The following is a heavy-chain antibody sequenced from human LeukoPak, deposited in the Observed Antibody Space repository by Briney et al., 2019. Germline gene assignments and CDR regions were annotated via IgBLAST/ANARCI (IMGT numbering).Heavy chain of an antibody. J-gene: IGHJ4*02. Sequence: SETLSLTCSVSGVSISEYYWTWFRQPAGKGLEWIGRIYITRSTNYNPSLRSRVTMSVDTSKNQLSLKLTSLTAADTAVYYCAKKDGDFWGQGTLVSVSS. CDR3: AKKDGDF. V-gene: IGHV4-4*07. CDR1: GVSISEYY. CDR2: IYITRST.